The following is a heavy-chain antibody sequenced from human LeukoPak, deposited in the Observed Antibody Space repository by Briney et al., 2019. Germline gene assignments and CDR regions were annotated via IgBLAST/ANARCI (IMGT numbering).Heavy chain of an antibody. D-gene: IGHD5-24*01. V-gene: IGHV3-9*03. J-gene: IGHJ4*02. Sequence: GGSLRLSCAASGFTFSSYAMSWVRRAPGKGLEWVSGISWNSGSIGYADSVKGRFTISRDNAKNSLYLQMNSLRAEDMALYYCAKGDGYNSFDYWGQGTLVTVSS. CDR3: AKGDGYNSFDY. CDR1: GFTFSSYA. CDR2: ISWNSGSI.